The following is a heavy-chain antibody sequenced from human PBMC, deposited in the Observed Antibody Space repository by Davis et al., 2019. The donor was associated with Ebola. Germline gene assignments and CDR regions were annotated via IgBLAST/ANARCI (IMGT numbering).Heavy chain of an antibody. V-gene: IGHV1-18*04. CDR1: GYIFASYA. Sequence: ASVQVSCKASGYIFASYAISWVRQAPGQALEWMGWISAYNGTIKYAQKFQGRVTMTRDTSTSTVYMELSSLTSEDTAMYYCAREGSSAARGNFDYWGPGTLVTVSS. J-gene: IGHJ4*01. CDR3: AREGSSAARGNFDY. CDR2: ISAYNGTI. D-gene: IGHD3-10*01.